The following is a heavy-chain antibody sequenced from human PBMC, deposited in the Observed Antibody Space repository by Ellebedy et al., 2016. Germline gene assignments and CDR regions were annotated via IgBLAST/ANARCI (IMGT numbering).Heavy chain of an antibody. CDR1: GGSFSGYY. Sequence: SETLSLTCAVYGGSFSGYYWSWIRQSPGKGLEWIGEINHSGSTNYNPSLKSRVTISVDTSKNQFSLKLNSVTAADTAVYYCARGTTSSGWEWYFDLWGRGALVTVSS. D-gene: IGHD6-19*01. J-gene: IGHJ2*01. CDR3: ARGTTSSGWEWYFDL. CDR2: INHSGST. V-gene: IGHV4-34*01.